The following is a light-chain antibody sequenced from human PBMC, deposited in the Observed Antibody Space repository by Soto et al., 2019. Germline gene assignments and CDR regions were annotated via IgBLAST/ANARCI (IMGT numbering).Light chain of an antibody. J-gene: IGLJ1*01. Sequence: QSALTQPPSASGSPGQSVTISCTGTSSDVGGYNYVSWYQQYPGKVPKLMVYEVNKRPSGVPDRYSGSKSGNTASLTVSGLQADDEADYYCTSSAGGNNVFGTGTKVTVL. V-gene: IGLV2-8*01. CDR1: SSDVGGYNY. CDR3: TSSAGGNNV. CDR2: EVN.